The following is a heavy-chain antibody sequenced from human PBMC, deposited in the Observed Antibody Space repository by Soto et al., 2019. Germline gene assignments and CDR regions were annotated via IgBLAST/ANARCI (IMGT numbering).Heavy chain of an antibody. CDR3: GSPSLEGMDV. Sequence: SETLTLTCSVSGGSISSGYYCWGWVRQPPGKGLESIGDIYYSGKTYSNPSLKSRLIISIDTSKNQFSLKVGSVTAADTAGYYCGSPSLEGMDVWSQGTSVT. J-gene: IGHJ6*02. CDR2: IYYSGKT. CDR1: GGSISSGYYC. V-gene: IGHV4-30-4*01.